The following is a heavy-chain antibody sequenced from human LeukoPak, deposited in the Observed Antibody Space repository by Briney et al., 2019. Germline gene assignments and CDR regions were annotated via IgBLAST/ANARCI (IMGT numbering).Heavy chain of an antibody. Sequence: PSETLSLTCTVSGGSIGTYYWSWIRQPPGTGLEWIGYIYYNGHTDYNPSLRSRVTISVHTSKNQFSLKLSSVTAADTAVYYCARDRHWTNDWVFDYWGQGTLVTVSS. V-gene: IGHV4-59*01. J-gene: IGHJ4*02. CDR3: ARDRHWTNDWVFDY. CDR2: IYYNGHT. CDR1: GGSIGTYY. D-gene: IGHD1/OR15-1a*01.